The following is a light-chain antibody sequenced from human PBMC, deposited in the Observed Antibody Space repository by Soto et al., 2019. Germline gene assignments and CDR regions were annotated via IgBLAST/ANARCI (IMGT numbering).Light chain of an antibody. CDR3: QACGTGIHV. J-gene: IGLJ2*01. CDR2: VNSDGSH. Sequence: QPVLTQSPSASASLGASVKLTCTLSSGHSSYAIAWHQQQPKKGPRYLMKVNSDGSHFKGDGIPDRFSGSSTGAERYLTISNLQSEDEADYYCQACGTGIHVFGGGTKITVL. CDR1: SGHSSYA. V-gene: IGLV4-69*01.